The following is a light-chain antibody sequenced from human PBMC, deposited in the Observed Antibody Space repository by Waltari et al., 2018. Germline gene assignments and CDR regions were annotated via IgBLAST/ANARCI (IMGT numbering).Light chain of an antibody. V-gene: IGKV1-33*01. CDR1: HDINNY. CDR2: DAS. J-gene: IGKJ4*01. CDR3: QHYYHLLWGT. Sequence: DIQMTQSPSSLSASVGDRVTITCQASHDINNYLNWYQQKPGKAPKLLIYDASNLETGVPSRFSGSGSGTDFTFTISSLQPEDLATYYCQHYYHLLWGTFGGGTKVEIK.